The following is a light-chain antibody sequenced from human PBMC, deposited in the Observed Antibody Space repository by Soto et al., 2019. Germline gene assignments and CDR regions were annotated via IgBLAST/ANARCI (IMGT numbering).Light chain of an antibody. CDR3: SSHTSYSTRV. CDR1: SRDVGGYNY. V-gene: IGLV2-14*01. J-gene: IGLJ1*01. Sequence: QSALTQPASVSGSPGQSIAISCTGTSRDVGGYNYVSWYQQHPGKAPKLMIHEVSNRPSGVSDRFSGSKSGNTASLTISGLQADDEADYYCSSHTSYSTRVFGTGTKVTVL. CDR2: EVS.